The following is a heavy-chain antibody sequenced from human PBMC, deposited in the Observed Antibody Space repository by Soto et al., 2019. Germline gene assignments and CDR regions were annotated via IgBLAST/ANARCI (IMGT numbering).Heavy chain of an antibody. CDR3: ASDKSYGSNSWFDP. V-gene: IGHV1-18*01. CDR1: GDTFTNYG. J-gene: IGHJ5*02. CDR2: ISTFNDYT. D-gene: IGHD1-26*01. Sequence: ASVKVCCKASGDTFTNYGISWVRQAPEQGLEWVGWISTFNDYTHYTQKLQGRVTMTTDRSTSTSCRNLRGLRSDDTAVYYRASDKSYGSNSWFDPWGQRTLDTVSS.